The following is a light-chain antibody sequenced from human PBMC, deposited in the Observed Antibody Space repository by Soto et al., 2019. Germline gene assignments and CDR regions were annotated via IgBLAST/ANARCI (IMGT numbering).Light chain of an antibody. CDR3: CSYAGTFYV. Sequence: QSALTQPASVSGSPGQSITISCTGTSTDVGDSNHVSWYQHHPGKAPKLIIYDVSERPSGVPDRFSGSKSGNTASLTISGLQAEDEADYYCCSYAGTFYVFGTGTKVTVL. CDR1: STDVGDSNH. V-gene: IGLV2-11*01. CDR2: DVS. J-gene: IGLJ1*01.